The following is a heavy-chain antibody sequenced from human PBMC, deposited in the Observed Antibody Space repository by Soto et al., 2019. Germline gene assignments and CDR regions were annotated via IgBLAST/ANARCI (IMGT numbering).Heavy chain of an antibody. J-gene: IGHJ5*01. CDR2: VYWDDDK. V-gene: IGHV2-5*02. Sequence: QITLKESGPTLVNPTQTLTLTCTFSGFSLSTSGAAVGWFRQPPGKALEWLALVYWDDDKGYSPSIKNRVTITKDTAKNQVVLTLTNAEPVDTATYYCAHTQLVTSCGLVTQTDVWFDSWGQGTLVTVPS. CDR1: GFSLSTSGAA. D-gene: IGHD2-21*01. CDR3: AHTQLVTSCGLVTQTDVWFDS.